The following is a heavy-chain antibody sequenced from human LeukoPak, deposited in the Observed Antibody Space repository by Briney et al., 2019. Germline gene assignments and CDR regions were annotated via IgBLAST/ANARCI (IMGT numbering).Heavy chain of an antibody. V-gene: IGHV5-51*01. J-gene: IGHJ4*02. CDR3: ARGRDSFGHPNFDY. CDR1: GYSFTSYW. Sequence: GESLKISCKGSGYSFTSYWIGWVLQMPGKGLEWMGIIYPGDSETRYTPSFQGQVAISADKSTNTAYLQWNSLKASDSAMYFCARGRDSFGHPNFDYWGQGTLVTVSS. D-gene: IGHD3-3*01. CDR2: IYPGDSET.